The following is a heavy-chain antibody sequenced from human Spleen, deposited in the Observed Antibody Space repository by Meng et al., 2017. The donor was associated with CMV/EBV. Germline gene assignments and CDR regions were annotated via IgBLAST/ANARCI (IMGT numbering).Heavy chain of an antibody. Sequence: TSGDIGSTNRAGCNRTRQYPSGCLEWIERTYYSTNCYNDYAVSVKSRININPDTPNHQFSLQLNAVTPEDTAVYYCARDRGRYFDSWGQGTLVTVSS. J-gene: IGHJ4*02. CDR3: ARDRGRYFDS. CDR2: TYYSTNCYN. D-gene: IGHD1-26*01. V-gene: IGHV6-1*01. CDR1: GDIGSTNRAG.